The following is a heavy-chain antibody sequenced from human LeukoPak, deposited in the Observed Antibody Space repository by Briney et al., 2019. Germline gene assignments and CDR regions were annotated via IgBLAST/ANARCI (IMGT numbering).Heavy chain of an antibody. J-gene: IGHJ4*02. CDR1: GDFISSAGYY. V-gene: IGHV4-31*03. CDR2: IKYSGNT. CDR3: ARAIVAPISFDF. D-gene: IGHD5-12*01. Sequence: SGTLSLSCSVSGDFISSAGYYWSWIRQHPGKGLEWIGYIKYSGNTSYNPSLKSRVTISIDTSKNQFSLKLTSATAANTAVYYCARAIVAPISFDFWGQGTLVTVSS.